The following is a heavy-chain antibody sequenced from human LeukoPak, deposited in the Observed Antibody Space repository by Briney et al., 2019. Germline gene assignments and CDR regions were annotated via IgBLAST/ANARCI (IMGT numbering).Heavy chain of an antibody. D-gene: IGHD2-8*01. CDR2: IYYSGST. Sequence: SDTLSLTCTVSGGYISSYYWSWIRQPPGKGLEWIGYIYYSGSTNYNPSLKSRVTISVDTSKNQFSLKLSSVTAADTAVYYCARRAPYRYEWSTLDYWGQGTLVTVSS. CDR3: ARRAPYRYEWSTLDY. J-gene: IGHJ4*02. V-gene: IGHV4-59*08. CDR1: GGYISSYY.